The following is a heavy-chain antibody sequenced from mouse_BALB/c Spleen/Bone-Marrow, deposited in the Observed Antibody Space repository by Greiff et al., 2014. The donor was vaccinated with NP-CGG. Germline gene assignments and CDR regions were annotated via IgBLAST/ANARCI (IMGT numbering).Heavy chain of an antibody. CDR3: ARAGMDY. CDR2: ISSGSSTI. D-gene: IGHD3-3*01. Sequence: DVHLVESGGGLVQPGGSRKLSCAASGFTFSSFGMHWVRQAPEKGLEWVADISSGSSTIYYADTVKGRFTISRDNPKNTLFLQMTSLRSEDTAMYYCARAGMDYWGQGTSVTVSS. V-gene: IGHV5-17*02. CDR1: GFTFSSFG. J-gene: IGHJ4*01.